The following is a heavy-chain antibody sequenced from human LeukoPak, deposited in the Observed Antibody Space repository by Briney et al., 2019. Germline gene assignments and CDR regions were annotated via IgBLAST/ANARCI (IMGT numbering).Heavy chain of an antibody. V-gene: IGHV1-69*13. J-gene: IGHJ6*03. CDR1: GGTFSTYA. Sequence: SVKVSCKASGGTFSTYAIGWVRQAPGQGLEWMGGIIPIFRTTNYAQKFQGRVTITADESTSTAYMELSSLRSDDTAVYFCASFYCRNSDCYGGYYYMDVWGKGTTVTVSS. CDR2: IIPIFRTT. D-gene: IGHD2-21*02. CDR3: ASFYCRNSDCYGGYYYMDV.